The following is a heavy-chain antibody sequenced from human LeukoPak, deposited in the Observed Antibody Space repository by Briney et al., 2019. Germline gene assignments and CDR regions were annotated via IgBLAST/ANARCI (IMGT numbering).Heavy chain of an antibody. CDR3: ARDIGAGIRYYYMDV. D-gene: IGHD6-19*01. CDR2: ISSSGSTI. Sequence: GGSLRLSGAASGFTFSSYEMNWVRQAPGKGLEWVSYISSSGSTIYYADSVKGRFTISRDNAKNSLYLQMNSRRAEDTAVYYCARDIGAGIRYYYMDVWGKGTTVTISS. CDR1: GFTFSSYE. V-gene: IGHV3-48*03. J-gene: IGHJ6*03.